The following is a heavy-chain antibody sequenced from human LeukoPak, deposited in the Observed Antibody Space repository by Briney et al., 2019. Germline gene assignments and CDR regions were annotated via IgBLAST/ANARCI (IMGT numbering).Heavy chain of an antibody. D-gene: IGHD2-2*01. J-gene: IGHJ6*03. CDR2: INHSGST. CDR1: GGSFGGYY. V-gene: IGHV4-34*01. Sequence: SETLSLTCAVYGGSFGGYYWSWIRQPPGKGLEWIGEINHSGSTNYNPSLKSRVTISVDTSKNQFSLKLSSVTAADTAVYYCARRVRIVVVPAAHYYMDVWGKGTTVTVSS. CDR3: ARRVRIVVVPAAHYYMDV.